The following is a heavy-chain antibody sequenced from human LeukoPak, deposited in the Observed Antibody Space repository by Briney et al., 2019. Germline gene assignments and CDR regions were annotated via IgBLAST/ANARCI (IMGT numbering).Heavy chain of an antibody. J-gene: IGHJ3*02. V-gene: IGHV1-69*05. Sequence: SVKVSCKASGGTFSSYAISWVRQAPGQGLEWMGRIIPIFGTANYAQKFQGRVTITTDESTSTAYMELSSLRSEDTAVHYCARYCSGGSCYYAFDIWGQGTMVTVSS. CDR2: IIPIFGTA. CDR3: ARYCSGGSCYYAFDI. CDR1: GGTFSSYA. D-gene: IGHD2-15*01.